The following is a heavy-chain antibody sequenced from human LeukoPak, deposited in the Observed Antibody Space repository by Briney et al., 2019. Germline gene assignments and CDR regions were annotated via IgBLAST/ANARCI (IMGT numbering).Heavy chain of an antibody. Sequence: PSETLSLTCDVSGASIRNKFWSWLRHPPGKALEWIGYISYTGTTNYNPSLQSRVTTSVDTSKNQLSLKLTSMTAADTAVYYCARDTSGYYGRYEHWGQGTLVTVSS. CDR3: ARDTSGYYGRYEH. V-gene: IGHV4-59*01. D-gene: IGHD3-3*01. J-gene: IGHJ4*02. CDR2: ISYTGTT. CDR1: GASIRNKF.